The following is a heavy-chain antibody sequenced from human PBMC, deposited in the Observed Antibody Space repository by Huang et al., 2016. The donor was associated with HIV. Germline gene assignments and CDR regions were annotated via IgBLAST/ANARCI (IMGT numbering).Heavy chain of an antibody. D-gene: IGHD3-22*01. CDR2: SIPTLGTA. J-gene: IGHJ4*02. CDR3: ATVDYYDTSGPQRGYFDN. CDR1: GGSFRNFA. Sequence: QVQLVQSGAEVKKPGSSVKVSCKASGGSFRNFAIGWVRQAPGPGLEWMGGSIPTLGTANYAQKFQGRGTIIADESTSTAYMELSSLRSEDTAVYYCATVDYYDTSGPQRGYFDNWGQGTLVTVSS. V-gene: IGHV1-69*01.